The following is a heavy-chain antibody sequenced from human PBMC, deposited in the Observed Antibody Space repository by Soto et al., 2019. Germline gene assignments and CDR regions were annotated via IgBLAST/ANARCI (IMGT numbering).Heavy chain of an antibody. J-gene: IGHJ3*02. CDR1: GYSFTSYW. CDR2: IYPGDSDT. CDR3: ARHLYVWGSYPYDAFDI. D-gene: IGHD3-16*02. V-gene: IGHV5-51*01. Sequence: GASLKISCKGSGYSFTSYWIGWVRQMPGKGLEWMGIIYPGDSDTRYSPSFQGQVTISADKSISTAYLQWSSLKASDTAMYYCARHLYVWGSYPYDAFDIWGQGTMVTVSS.